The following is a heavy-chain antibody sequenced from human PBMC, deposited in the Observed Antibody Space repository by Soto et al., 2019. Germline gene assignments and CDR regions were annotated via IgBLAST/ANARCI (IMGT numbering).Heavy chain of an antibody. CDR2: ISWNSVSI. J-gene: IGHJ6*02. V-gene: IGHV3-9*01. D-gene: IGHD3-10*01. Sequence: EVQLVESGGDLVQPSRSLILSCAASGFNFNDYGMHWVRQAPGKGLERVSSISWNSVSIGYADSVKGRFTISRDNAKNSLYLQMNSLRAEDTALYYCAKDMENGYNPYYYYGMDVWGQGTTVTVSS. CDR3: AKDMENGYNPYYYYGMDV. CDR1: GFNFNDYG.